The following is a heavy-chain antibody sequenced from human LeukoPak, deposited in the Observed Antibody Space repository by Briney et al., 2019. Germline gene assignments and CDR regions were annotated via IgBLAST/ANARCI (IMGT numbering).Heavy chain of an antibody. J-gene: IGHJ3*01. V-gene: IGHV3-11*04. D-gene: IGHD4-23*01. CDR3: ARLRNVGGNPHPFNV. Sequence: PGGSLRLSCAASGFTFSDYHMSWIRQAPGKGLEGVSYISSSGDTIYYADSVKGRFTVSRDNAKNSLYLQMNSLRAEDTAVYYSARLRNVGGNPHPFNVWGQGTTVTVSS. CDR2: ISSSGDTI. CDR1: GFTFSDYH.